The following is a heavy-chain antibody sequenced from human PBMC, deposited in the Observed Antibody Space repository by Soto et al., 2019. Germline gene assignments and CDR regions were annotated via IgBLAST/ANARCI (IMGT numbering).Heavy chain of an antibody. CDR3: ARHGDYVFAY. Sequence: EVQLVESGGALVQPGGSLRLSCAASGFIFSDCWLGWVRQAPGKGLEWVANIKTDGSSIYYVGSVRGRFTISRDNAKNLLQLEMNSLRDEDTAVYYCARHGDYVFAYWGQGTLVTVSS. J-gene: IGHJ4*02. V-gene: IGHV3-7*02. CDR2: IKTDGSSI. CDR1: GFIFSDCW. D-gene: IGHD3-16*01.